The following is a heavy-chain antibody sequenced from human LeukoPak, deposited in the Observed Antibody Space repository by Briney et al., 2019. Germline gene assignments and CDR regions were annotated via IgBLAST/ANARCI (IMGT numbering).Heavy chain of an antibody. Sequence: GGSLRLSCAASEFTVSTNYMSWVRQAPGKGLEWVSVIYSGGSTYYAVSVKGRFTISRDNSKNTLYLQMNSLRAEDTAVYYCARDRLTSGSYFCDYWGQGTRVTVSS. J-gene: IGHJ4*02. CDR1: EFTVSTNY. V-gene: IGHV3-53*01. D-gene: IGHD1-26*01. CDR2: IYSGGST. CDR3: ARDRLTSGSYFCDY.